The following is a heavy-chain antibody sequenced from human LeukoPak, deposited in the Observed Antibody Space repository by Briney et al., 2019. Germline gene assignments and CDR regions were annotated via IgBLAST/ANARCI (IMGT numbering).Heavy chain of an antibody. CDR2: IYYSGST. CDR1: GGSISSYY. V-gene: IGHV4-59*12. J-gene: IGHJ3*02. D-gene: IGHD2-21*01. CDR3: AREVWSAFDI. Sequence: SETLSLTCTVSGGSISSYYWSWIRQPPGKGLEWIGYIYYSGSTNYNPSLKSRVTISVDTSKNQFSLKLSSVTVADTAVYYCAREVWSAFDIWGQGTMVTVSS.